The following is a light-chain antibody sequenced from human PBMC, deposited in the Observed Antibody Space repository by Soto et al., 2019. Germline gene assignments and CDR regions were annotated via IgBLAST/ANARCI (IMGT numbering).Light chain of an antibody. CDR3: QPSYSTPIT. CDR1: QSVNSK. V-gene: IGKV3D-15*01. Sequence: EVVMTQSPTTLSLSAGEIATLSRRASQSVNSKLAWYKQKTGQSPRLVIYHASTRATGIPDRFSGSGSGTDFTLTISSLQPEDFATDYGQPSYSTPITCGQGTRLDIK. J-gene: IGKJ5*01. CDR2: HAS.